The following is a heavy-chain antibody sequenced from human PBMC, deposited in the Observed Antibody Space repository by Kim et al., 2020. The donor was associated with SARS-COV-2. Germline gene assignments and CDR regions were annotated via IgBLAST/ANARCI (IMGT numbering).Heavy chain of an antibody. Sequence: GGSLRLSCAASGFTFSSYGMHWVRQAPGKGLEWVAVISYDGSNKYYADSVKGRFTISRDNSKNTLYLQMNSLRAEDTAVYYCAKGDSYGPIYYYYYGMDVWGQGTTVTVSS. J-gene: IGHJ6*02. CDR3: AKGDSYGPIYYYYYGMDV. CDR2: ISYDGSNK. D-gene: IGHD5-18*01. V-gene: IGHV3-30*18. CDR1: GFTFSSYG.